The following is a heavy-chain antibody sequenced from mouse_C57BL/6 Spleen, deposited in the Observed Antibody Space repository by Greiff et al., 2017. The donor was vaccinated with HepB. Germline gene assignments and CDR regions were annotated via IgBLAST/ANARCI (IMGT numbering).Heavy chain of an antibody. V-gene: IGHV1-61*01. Sequence: QVQLQQPGAELVRPGSSVKLSCKASGYTFTSYWMDWVKQRPGQGLEWIGNIYPSDSETHYNQKFKDKATLTVDKSSSTAYMQLSSLTSEDSAVYYCAREGLRQGYWYFDVWGTGTTVTVSS. D-gene: IGHD2-4*01. CDR1: GYTFTSYW. CDR3: AREGLRQGYWYFDV. J-gene: IGHJ1*03. CDR2: IYPSDSET.